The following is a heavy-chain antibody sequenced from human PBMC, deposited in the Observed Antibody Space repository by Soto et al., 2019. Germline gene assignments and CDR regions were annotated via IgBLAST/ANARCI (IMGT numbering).Heavy chain of an antibody. J-gene: IGHJ5*02. Sequence: EVQLLESGGGLVQPGGSLRLSCAASGFTFSNHAMSWVRQAPGKGLEWVSAISGNGISTYYADSVRGRFTIPRDNSKNTLYLQMNRLGADGTAVYYCARDAIAMVRGTNNWFEPWGQGTLVTVST. V-gene: IGHV3-23*01. CDR1: GFTFSNHA. D-gene: IGHD3-10*01. CDR2: ISGNGIST. CDR3: ARDAIAMVRGTNNWFEP.